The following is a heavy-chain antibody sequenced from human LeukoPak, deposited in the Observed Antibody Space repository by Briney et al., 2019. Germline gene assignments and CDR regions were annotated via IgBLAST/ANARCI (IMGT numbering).Heavy chain of an antibody. J-gene: IGHJ4*02. CDR1: GGSISSYY. CDR3: ARGKRYSSGYFDY. D-gene: IGHD6-19*01. CDR2: IYYSGST. Sequence: SETLSPTCTVSGGSISSYYWSWIRQPPGKGLEWIGYIYYSGSTNYNPSLKSRVTISVDTSKNQFSLKLSSVTAADTAVYYCARGKRYSSGYFDYWGQGTLVTVSS. V-gene: IGHV4-59*01.